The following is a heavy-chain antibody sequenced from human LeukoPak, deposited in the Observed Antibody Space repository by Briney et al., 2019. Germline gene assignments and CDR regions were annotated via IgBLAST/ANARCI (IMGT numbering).Heavy chain of an antibody. Sequence: SETLSPTCAVYGGSFSGYYWSWIRQPPGKGLEWIGEINHSGSTNYNPSLKSRVTISVDTSKNQFSLKLSSVTAADTAVYYCARLAVVVVAATERYYYYGMDVWGQGTTVTVSS. CDR1: GGSFSGYY. V-gene: IGHV4-34*01. J-gene: IGHJ6*02. CDR3: ARLAVVVVAATERYYYYGMDV. D-gene: IGHD2-15*01. CDR2: INHSGST.